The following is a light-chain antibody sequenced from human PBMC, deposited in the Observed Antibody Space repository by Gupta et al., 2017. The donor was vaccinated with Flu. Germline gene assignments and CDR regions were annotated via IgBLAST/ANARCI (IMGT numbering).Light chain of an antibody. V-gene: IGLV1-51*02. Sequence: QSVLTQPPSVSAAPGQKVNISCSGSSSNIGNNYVSWYQQLPGTAPKLLIYENNKRPSGIPDRFSGSKSGTSATLGITGLQTGDEADYYCGTWDSSLSAWVFGGGTKLTVL. CDR3: GTWDSSLSAWV. CDR1: SSNIGNNY. J-gene: IGLJ3*02. CDR2: ENN.